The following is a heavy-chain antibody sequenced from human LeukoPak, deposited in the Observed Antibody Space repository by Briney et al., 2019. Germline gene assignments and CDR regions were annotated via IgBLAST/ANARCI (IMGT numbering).Heavy chain of an antibody. CDR1: GYTFTSYA. D-gene: IGHD5-12*01. Sequence: ASVKVSCKASGYTFTSYAMHWVRQAPGQRLEWMGWINAGNGNTKYSQKFQGRVTITRDTSASTAYMELSSLRSEDTAVYYCASRDTVATDYYGMDVWGQGTTVTVSS. CDR2: INAGNGNT. J-gene: IGHJ6*02. V-gene: IGHV1-3*01. CDR3: ASRDTVATDYYGMDV.